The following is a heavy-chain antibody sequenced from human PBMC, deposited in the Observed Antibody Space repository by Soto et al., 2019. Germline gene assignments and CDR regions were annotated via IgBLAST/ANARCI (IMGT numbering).Heavy chain of an antibody. V-gene: IGHV3-53*04. CDR2: IYSGGST. CDR3: ATYDGSSPYFGC. CDR1: GFSVSSRY. D-gene: IGHD6-13*01. Sequence: EVQLEESGGGLVQSGGSLRLSCAASGFSVSSRYMSWVRQAPGKGLEWVSVIYSGGSTDYADSVRGRFTISRHDSQNTLYLQMNSLRVEETAGDYRATYDGSSPYFGCWGQGTLVTVSS. J-gene: IGHJ4*02.